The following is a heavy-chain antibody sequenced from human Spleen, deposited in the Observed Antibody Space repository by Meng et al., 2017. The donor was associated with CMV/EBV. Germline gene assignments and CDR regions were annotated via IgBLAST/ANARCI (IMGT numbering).Heavy chain of an antibody. CDR3: ASRGDYPWWFDY. Sequence: GESLKISCAASGFTFSRNWMHWVRQAPGKGLVWVSRINADGSDTSYADSVKARFTIFRDNAKNTLYLQMNSLRVEDTAVYYCASRGDYPWWFDYWGQGTLVTVSS. D-gene: IGHD4-17*01. CDR2: INADGSDT. V-gene: IGHV3-74*01. CDR1: GFTFSRNW. J-gene: IGHJ4*02.